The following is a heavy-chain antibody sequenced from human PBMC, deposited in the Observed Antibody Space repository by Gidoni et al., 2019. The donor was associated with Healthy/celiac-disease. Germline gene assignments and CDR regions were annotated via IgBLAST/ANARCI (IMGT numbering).Heavy chain of an antibody. D-gene: IGHD6-13*01. CDR3: ARRSRRNYYGMDV. J-gene: IGHJ6*02. CDR1: GGSIRSSSYY. CDR2: IYYSGST. Sequence: QLQLQESGPGLVKPSATLSLTCTVPGGSIRSSSYYWGWIRQPPGKGLEWIGSIYYSGSTYYNPSLKSRVTISVDTSKNQFSLKLSSVTAADTAVYYCARRSRRNYYGMDVWGQGTTVTVSS. V-gene: IGHV4-39*01.